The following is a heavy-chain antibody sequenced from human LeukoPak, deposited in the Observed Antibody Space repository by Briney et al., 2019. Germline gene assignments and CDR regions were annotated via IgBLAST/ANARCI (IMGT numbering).Heavy chain of an antibody. V-gene: IGHV4-59*01. J-gene: IGHJ4*02. D-gene: IGHD3-22*01. CDR2: IYYSGST. CDR3: ARETYYYDSSGYYRCFDY. CDR1: GGSISSYY. Sequence: SETLSLTCTVSGGSISSYYWSWIRQPPGKGLEWIGYIYYSGSTNYNPSLKSRVTISVDTSKNQFSLKLSSVTAADTAVYYCARETYYYDSSGYYRCFDYWGQGTLVTVSS.